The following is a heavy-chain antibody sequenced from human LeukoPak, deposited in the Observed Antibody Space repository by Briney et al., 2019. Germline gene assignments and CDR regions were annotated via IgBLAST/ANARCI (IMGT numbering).Heavy chain of an antibody. J-gene: IGHJ4*02. CDR1: GFTFSSYA. V-gene: IGHV3-74*01. D-gene: IGHD6-19*01. Sequence: GGSLRLSCAASGFTFSSYAMHWVRQAPGKGLVWVSRINSDASVTTYADSVKGRFTISRDNAKNTLYLQMNSLRAEDTAVYYCARVTAVAGTSVGVDAWGQGILVTVS. CDR3: ARVTAVAGTSVGVDA. CDR2: INSDASVT.